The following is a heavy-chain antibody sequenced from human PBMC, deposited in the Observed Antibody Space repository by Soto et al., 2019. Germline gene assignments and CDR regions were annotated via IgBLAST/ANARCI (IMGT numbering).Heavy chain of an antibody. Sequence: PSETLSLTCTVSGYSITSSDYYWAWIRQPPGKGPEWIGTIYYSGSTYYSPSLKSRVTLSLDPSKNQFSLKLRSVTAEDTAVYSCEASKAWIQFLFDPWSQGTLVTVSS. V-gene: IGHV4-39*01. CDR2: IYYSGST. J-gene: IGHJ5*02. D-gene: IGHD5-18*01. CDR1: GYSITSSDYY. CDR3: EASKAWIQFLFDP.